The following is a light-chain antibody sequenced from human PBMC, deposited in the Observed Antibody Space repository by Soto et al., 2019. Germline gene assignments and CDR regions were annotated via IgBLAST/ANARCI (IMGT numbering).Light chain of an antibody. V-gene: IGLV1-47*02. J-gene: IGLJ1*01. CDR3: AAWDDSLSGFV. Sequence: QTVVTQPPSASGTPGQRVTISCSGSSSNIGSNYVYWYQHLPGTAPKLLIYSNNERPSGVPDRFSGSKSGTSASLAISGLRSDDEADYYCAAWDDSLSGFVFAPGTKLTVL. CDR2: SNN. CDR1: SSNIGSNY.